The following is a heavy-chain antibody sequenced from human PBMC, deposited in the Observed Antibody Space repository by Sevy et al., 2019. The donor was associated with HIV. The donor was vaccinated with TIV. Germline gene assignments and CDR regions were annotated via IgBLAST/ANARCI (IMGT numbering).Heavy chain of an antibody. D-gene: IGHD2-2*01. Sequence: GGSLRLSCAASGFTFSGHWMGWVRQAPGKGLEWVANIKQDGSQNYYVDPVKGRFTISRDNAKSILYLQMDSLSVEDTGIFFCARYCGGTSCYPFYYYVLDVWGQGTTVTVSS. CDR2: IKQDGSQN. CDR1: GFTFSGHW. V-gene: IGHV3-7*01. CDR3: ARYCGGTSCYPFYYYVLDV. J-gene: IGHJ6*02.